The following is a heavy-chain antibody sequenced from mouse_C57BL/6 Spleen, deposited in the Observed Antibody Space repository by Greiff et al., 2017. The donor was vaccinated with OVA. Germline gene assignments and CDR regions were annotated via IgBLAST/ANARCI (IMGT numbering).Heavy chain of an antibody. V-gene: IGHV1-26*01. CDR3: AREGNYYGSSYVWFAY. D-gene: IGHD1-1*01. J-gene: IGHJ3*01. CDR2: INPNNGST. Sequence: EVQLQQSGPELVKPGASVKISCKASRYTFTDYYMNWVKQSHGKSLEWIGDINPNNGSTSYNQKFKGTATLSVDKSASTADMELRSLTSEDSSVYYCAREGNYYGSSYVWFAYWGQGTLVTVSA. CDR1: RYTFTDYY.